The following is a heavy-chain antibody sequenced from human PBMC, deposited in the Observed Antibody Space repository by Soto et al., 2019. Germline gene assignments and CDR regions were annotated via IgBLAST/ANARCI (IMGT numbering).Heavy chain of an antibody. CDR2: ISRSGSSK. D-gene: IGHD5-12*01. CDR3: ARAGDGYISWFDP. V-gene: IGHV3-48*03. CDR1: EFSFSSYD. J-gene: IGHJ5*02. Sequence: GGSLRLSCVASEFSFSSYDMNWVRQAPGKGLEWLSYISRSGSSKYYADSVEGRITVSRDNAKKSLFLEITSLRLEDTAVYYCARAGDGYISWFDPWGQGTLVTVSS.